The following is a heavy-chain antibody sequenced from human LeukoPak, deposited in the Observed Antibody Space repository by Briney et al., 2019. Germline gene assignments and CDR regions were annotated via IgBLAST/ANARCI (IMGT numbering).Heavy chain of an antibody. J-gene: IGHJ4*02. CDR1: GFTVTDNY. CDR2: IYVDGNT. Sequence: AGGSLRLSCAASGFTVTDNYMNWVRQAPGKGLDWVSLIYVDGNTNYADSVKGRFTISRDNAKNSLSLQMNSLRAEDTAVYYCARSGYYDSSGYPDYWGQGTLVTVSS. CDR3: ARSGYYDSSGYPDY. D-gene: IGHD3-22*01. V-gene: IGHV3-53*05.